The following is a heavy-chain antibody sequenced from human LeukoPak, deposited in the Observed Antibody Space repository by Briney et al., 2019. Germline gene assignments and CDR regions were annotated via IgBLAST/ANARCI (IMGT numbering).Heavy chain of an antibody. CDR3: AKVMELGVAMIRAFDH. V-gene: IGHV3-23*01. J-gene: IGHJ4*02. Sequence: GGSLRLSCATSGFTFSNSWMSWVRQAPGKGLEWVSTIGTSGSTTYYTESVKGRFTISRDSTKNTLYLQMNSLRAEDTAVYYCAKVMELGVAMIRAFDHWGQGTLVTVSS. D-gene: IGHD3-3*01. CDR1: GFTFSNSW. CDR2: IGTSGSTT.